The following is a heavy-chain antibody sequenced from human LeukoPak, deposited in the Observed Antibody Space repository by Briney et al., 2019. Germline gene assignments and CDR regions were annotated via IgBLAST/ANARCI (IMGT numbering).Heavy chain of an antibody. CDR1: GGTFSSYA. V-gene: IGHV1-69*06. J-gene: IGHJ5*02. CDR2: IIPIFGTA. Sequence: ASVKVSCKASGGTFSSYAISWVRQAPGRGLEWMGGIIPIFGTANSAQKFQGRVTITADKSTSTAYMELSSLRSEDTAVYYCASSHDYGDYVRWFDPWGQGTLVTVSS. D-gene: IGHD4-17*01. CDR3: ASSHDYGDYVRWFDP.